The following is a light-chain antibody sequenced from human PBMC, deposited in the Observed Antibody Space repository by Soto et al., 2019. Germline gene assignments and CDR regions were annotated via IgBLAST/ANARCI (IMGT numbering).Light chain of an antibody. CDR2: DTS. CDR1: QSVSSN. CDR3: QHYVTWPLT. Sequence: EIVMTQSPATLSVSPGERATLSCRASQSVSSNLAWYQQKPGQAPRLLIYDTSIRATGVPARFSGSRSGAEFTLTISSLQSEDSAVYYCQHYVTWPLTFGGGTKVDIK. J-gene: IGKJ4*01. V-gene: IGKV3-15*01.